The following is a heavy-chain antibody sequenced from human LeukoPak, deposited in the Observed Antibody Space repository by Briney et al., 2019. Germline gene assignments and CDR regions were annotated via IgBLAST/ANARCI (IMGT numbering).Heavy chain of an antibody. CDR1: GFTFSSYA. V-gene: IGHV3-64*01. Sequence: GGSLRLSCAASGFTFSSYAMHWVRQAPGKGLEYVSAISSNGGSTYYANSVKGRFTISRDNSKNTLYLQMGSLRAEDMAVYYCARESYYYAQTDYWGQGTLVTVSS. D-gene: IGHD3-10*01. CDR2: ISSNGGST. CDR3: ARESYYYAQTDY. J-gene: IGHJ4*02.